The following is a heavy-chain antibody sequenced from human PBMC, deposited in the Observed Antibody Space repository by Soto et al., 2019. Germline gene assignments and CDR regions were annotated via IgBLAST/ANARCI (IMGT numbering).Heavy chain of an antibody. CDR3: AKHGDCSSTSCYFDY. V-gene: IGHV3-23*01. J-gene: IGHJ4*02. CDR1: GFTFNSYA. Sequence: GGSLRLSCVASGFTFNSYAINWVRQAPGKGLEWVSIISGSGGTTYYADSVKGRFTISRDNSKNTLYLQMNSLRAEDTAVYYCAKHGDCSSTSCYFDYWAQGTLVTVSS. CDR2: ISGSGGTT. D-gene: IGHD2-2*01.